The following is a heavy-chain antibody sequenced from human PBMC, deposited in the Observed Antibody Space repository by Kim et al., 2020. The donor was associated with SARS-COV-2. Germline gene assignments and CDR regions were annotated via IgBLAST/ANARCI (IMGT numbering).Heavy chain of an antibody. D-gene: IGHD1-26*01. Sequence: SETLSLTCTVSGYSISSGYYWCWIRQPPGKGLEWIGSIYHSGSTYYNPSLKSRLTISVETSKNPFSLKLSSVPAADTAVYYCARVAATLYYYYGMDVWGQGTTVTVSS. CDR2: IYHSGST. CDR3: ARVAATLYYYYGMDV. J-gene: IGHJ6*02. CDR1: GYSISSGYY. V-gene: IGHV4-38-2*02.